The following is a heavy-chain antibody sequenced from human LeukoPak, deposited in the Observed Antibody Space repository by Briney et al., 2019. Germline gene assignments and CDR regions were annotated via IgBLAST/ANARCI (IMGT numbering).Heavy chain of an antibody. Sequence: ASVKVSCKASGYTFTGYYMHWVRQAPGQGLEWMGWISTYNGNTNYAQKLQGRVTMTTDTSTSTAYMELRSLRSDDTAVYYCARGDYMDVWGKGTTVTVSS. V-gene: IGHV1-18*04. CDR1: GYTFTGYY. CDR2: ISTYNGNT. J-gene: IGHJ6*03. CDR3: ARGDYMDV.